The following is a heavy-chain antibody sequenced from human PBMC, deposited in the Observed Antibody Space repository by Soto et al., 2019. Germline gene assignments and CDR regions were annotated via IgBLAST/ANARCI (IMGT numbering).Heavy chain of an antibody. CDR2: IHYSGST. D-gene: IGHD4-4*01. J-gene: IGHJ5*02. CDR1: GGSITGYY. V-gene: IGHV4-59*08. CDR3: ARHSYYSNPLRFDP. Sequence: QVQLQESGPGLVQPSETLSLTCTVSGGSITGYYWSWIRQPPGKGPEWIGNIHYSGSTNYNHSLQSRDTISVDTSKNQFSLRLSSVTASETAVYYCARHSYYSNPLRFDPWGQGTLVTVSS.